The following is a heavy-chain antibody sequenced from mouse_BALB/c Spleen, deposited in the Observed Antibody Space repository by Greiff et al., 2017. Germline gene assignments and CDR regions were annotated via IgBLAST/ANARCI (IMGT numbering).Heavy chain of an antibody. CDR2: ISDGGSYP. CDR1: GFTFSDYY. V-gene: IGHV5-4*02. Sequence: EVKLVASGGGLVKPGGSLKLSCAASGFTFSDYYMYWVRQTPEKRLEWVATISDGGSYPYSPDSVKGRFTISRDTAKNDLYLQMSSLKSEDTAMYDCARGVPHYYGYFDYWGQGTTLTVSS. CDR3: ARGVPHYYGYFDY. D-gene: IGHD1-2*01. J-gene: IGHJ2*01.